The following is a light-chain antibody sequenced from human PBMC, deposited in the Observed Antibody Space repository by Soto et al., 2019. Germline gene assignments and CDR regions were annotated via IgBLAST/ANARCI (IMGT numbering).Light chain of an antibody. CDR1: TSNVGSNI. CDR3: AVWDDSLSGVV. V-gene: IGLV1-47*02. Sequence: QSVLAQPPSASGTPGQRVTISCSGSTSNVGSNIASWYQQLPGSPPKLLIYNDYERPSGVPDRFSGSKSGTSASLVISGLRSEDEADYFCAVWDDSLSGVVFGGGTKLTVL. CDR2: NDY. J-gene: IGLJ2*01.